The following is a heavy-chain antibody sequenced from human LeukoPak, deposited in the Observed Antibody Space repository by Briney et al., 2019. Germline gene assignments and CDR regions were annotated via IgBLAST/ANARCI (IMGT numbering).Heavy chain of an antibody. CDR3: ARGQSGSYFY. CDR2: MNPNSGNT. D-gene: IGHD1-26*01. Sequence: EWMGWMNPNSGNTGYAQKFQGRVTMTRNTSISTAYMELSSLRSEDTAVYYCARGQSGSYFYWGQGTLVTVSS. J-gene: IGHJ4*02. V-gene: IGHV1-8*01.